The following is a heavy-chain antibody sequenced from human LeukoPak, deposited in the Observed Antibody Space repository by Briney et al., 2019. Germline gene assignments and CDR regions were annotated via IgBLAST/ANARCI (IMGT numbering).Heavy chain of an antibody. D-gene: IGHD3-16*02. V-gene: IGHV1-2*02. CDR3: ARDVIMGTYDY. Sequence: GASVKVSCKASGYTFTGYYIHWVRQAPGQGLEWLGWINPYSGATNYVQKFQARVTMTRDTSTVTAYMELSRLTSDDTAVYYCARDVIMGTYDYWGQGTLVAVSS. J-gene: IGHJ4*02. CDR2: INPYSGAT. CDR1: GYTFTGYY.